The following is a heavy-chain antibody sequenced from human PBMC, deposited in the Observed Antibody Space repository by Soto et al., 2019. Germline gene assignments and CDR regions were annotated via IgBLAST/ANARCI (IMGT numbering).Heavy chain of an antibody. CDR2: INHSGST. CDR3: ASSGCYGAFDI. D-gene: IGHD2-15*01. Sequence: SETLSLACAVYGGSFSGYYWSWIRQPPGKGLEWIGEINHSGSTNYNPSLKSRVTISVDTSKNQFSLKLSSVTAADTAVYYCASSGCYGAFDIWGQGTMVTVSS. J-gene: IGHJ3*02. CDR1: GGSFSGYY. V-gene: IGHV4-34*01.